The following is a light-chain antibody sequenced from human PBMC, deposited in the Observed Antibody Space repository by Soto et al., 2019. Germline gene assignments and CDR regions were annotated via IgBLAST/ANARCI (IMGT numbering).Light chain of an antibody. CDR2: GAS. CDR3: QQYGSSPRT. V-gene: IGKV3-20*01. J-gene: IGKJ1*01. CDR1: QSVSSSY. Sequence: ESVLTQSPGTLSLSPGERATLSCRASQSVSSSYLAWYQQKPGQAPRLRIYGASSRATGIPDRFSGSGSGTDFTLTISRLEPEAFAVYYCQQYGSSPRTFGQGTKVEIK.